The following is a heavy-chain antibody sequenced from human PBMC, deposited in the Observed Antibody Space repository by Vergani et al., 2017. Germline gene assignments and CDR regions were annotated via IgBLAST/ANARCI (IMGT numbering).Heavy chain of an antibody. Sequence: EVQLVESGGGVVQPGGSLRLSCAASGFTFDDYAMHWVRQAPGKGLEWVSLISGDGGSTYYADSVKGRFTISRDNSKNSLYLQMNSLRTEDTALYYCARDTDSSGWYVPSGAFDIWGQGTMVTVSS. D-gene: IGHD6-19*01. CDR2: ISGDGGST. CDR1: GFTFDDYA. V-gene: IGHV3-43*02. CDR3: ARDTDSSGWYVPSGAFDI. J-gene: IGHJ3*02.